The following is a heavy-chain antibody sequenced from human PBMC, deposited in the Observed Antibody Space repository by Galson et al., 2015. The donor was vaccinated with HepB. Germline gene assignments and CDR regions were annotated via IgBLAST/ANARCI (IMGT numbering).Heavy chain of an antibody. V-gene: IGHV3-30*18. D-gene: IGHD6-13*01. CDR2: ISYDGSNK. J-gene: IGHJ6*03. CDR1: GFTFSSYG. CDR3: AKGQRFVSSWPYYYYMDV. Sequence: SLRLSCAASGFTFSSYGMHWVRQAPGKGLEWVAVISYDGSNKYYADSVKGRFTISRDNSKNTLYLQMNSLRAEDTAVYYCAKGQRFVSSWPYYYYMDVWGKGTTVTVSS.